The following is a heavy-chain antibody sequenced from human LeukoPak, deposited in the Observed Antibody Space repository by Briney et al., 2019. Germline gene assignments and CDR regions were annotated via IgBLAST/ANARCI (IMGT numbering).Heavy chain of an antibody. D-gene: IGHD3-16*02. CDR2: IRYDGSNK. CDR3: AKSGEVILKNYYFDY. J-gene: IGHJ4*02. Sequence: PGGSLRLSCTASGFTFSSYGIHWVRQAPGKGLEWVAFIRYDGSNKYYADSVKGRFTISRDNSKNTLYLQMNGLRAEDTAVYYCAKSGEVILKNYYFDYWGQGTLVTVSS. V-gene: IGHV3-30*02. CDR1: GFTFSSYG.